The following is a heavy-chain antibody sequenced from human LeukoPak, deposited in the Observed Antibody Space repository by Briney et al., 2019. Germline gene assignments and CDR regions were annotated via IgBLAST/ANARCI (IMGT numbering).Heavy chain of an antibody. Sequence: GGSLRLSCAASGFTFSSYWMSWVRQAPGKGLEWVASIKQDGSEKYFVDSVKGRFTISRDNAKNSLYLQMNSLRAEDTAVYYCARGCSGGSCYESKFDPWGQGTLVTVSS. CDR3: ARGCSGGSCYESKFDP. D-gene: IGHD2-15*01. J-gene: IGHJ5*02. CDR2: IKQDGSEK. CDR1: GFTFSSYW. V-gene: IGHV3-7*01.